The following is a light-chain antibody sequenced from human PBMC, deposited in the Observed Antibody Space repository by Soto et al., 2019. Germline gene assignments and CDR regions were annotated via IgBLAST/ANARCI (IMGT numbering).Light chain of an antibody. CDR1: QSVSNNY. J-gene: IGKJ1*01. CDR2: GAS. CDR3: QQYGSSGT. Sequence: EIVLTQSPGTLSLSPGERSALSCRASQSVSNNYLAWYQQKPGQAPRLLIYGASNRATGIPERFSGSGSGKDFTLTISRLEPEDCAVSYCQQYGSSGTFGQGTKVDIK. V-gene: IGKV3-20*01.